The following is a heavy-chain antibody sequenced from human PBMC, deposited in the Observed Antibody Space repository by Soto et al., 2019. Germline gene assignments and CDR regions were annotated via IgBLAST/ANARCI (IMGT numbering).Heavy chain of an antibody. CDR1: GYAFTTYG. CDR3: ARGRYGDY. V-gene: IGHV1-18*01. CDR2: ISAHNGNT. J-gene: IGHJ4*02. Sequence: QVHLVQSGAEVKKPGASVKVSCKGSGYAFTTYGITWVRQAPGQGLEWMVWISAHNGNTNYAQKLQGRVTVTRDTSTSTAYMELRSLRSDDTAVYYCARGRYGDYWGQGALVTVSS. D-gene: IGHD1-1*01.